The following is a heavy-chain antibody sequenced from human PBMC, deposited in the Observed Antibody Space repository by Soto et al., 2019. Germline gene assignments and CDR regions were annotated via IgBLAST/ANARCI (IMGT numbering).Heavy chain of an antibody. CDR3: ARDSVVAGYDY. CDR2: ISSNGGST. Sequence: GGSLRLSCAASGFTFISYAMHWVRQAPGKGLEYVSAISSNGGSTYYANSVKGRFTISRDNSKNTLYLQMGSLRAEDMAVYYCARDSVVAGYDYWGQGTLVTVSS. J-gene: IGHJ4*02. CDR1: GFTFISYA. V-gene: IGHV3-64*01. D-gene: IGHD6-19*01.